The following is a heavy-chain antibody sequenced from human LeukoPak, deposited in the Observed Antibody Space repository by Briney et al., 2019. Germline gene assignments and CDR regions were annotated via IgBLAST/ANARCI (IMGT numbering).Heavy chain of an antibody. CDR2: ISYDGSNK. V-gene: IGHV3-30*03. Sequence: GGSLRLSCAAFGFTYRFPFSYYGMQWVRQAPGKGLEWVAVISYDGSNKYYADSVKGRFTISRDNSKNTLYLQMNSLRAEDTAVYYCASRPFHIAAAAPGAFDIWGQGTMVTVSS. CDR1: GFTYRFPFSYYG. D-gene: IGHD6-13*01. J-gene: IGHJ3*02. CDR3: ASRPFHIAAAAPGAFDI.